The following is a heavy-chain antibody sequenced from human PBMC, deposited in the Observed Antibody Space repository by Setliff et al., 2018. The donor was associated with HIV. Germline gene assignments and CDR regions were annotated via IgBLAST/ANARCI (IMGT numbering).Heavy chain of an antibody. CDR1: GDSVSRSNYY. Sequence: LSLTCTVSGDSVSRSNYYWAWIRQPPGKGLDWIGGIDYNEITYYNPSLKSRVPFSVDTPKNQFSLYLSSVTASDTAVYYCASLFRLSGFWISFLPDYWGQGILVTVSS. D-gene: IGHD3-3*01. J-gene: IGHJ4*02. CDR3: ASLFRLSGFWISFLPDY. V-gene: IGHV4-39*01. CDR2: IDYNEIT.